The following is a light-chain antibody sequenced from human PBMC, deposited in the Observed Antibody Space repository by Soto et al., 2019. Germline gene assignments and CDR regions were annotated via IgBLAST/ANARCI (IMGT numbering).Light chain of an antibody. V-gene: IGKV3-20*01. CDR3: QQYVRLPYT. Sequence: IGFTQAPGTLSFSPGEKATLFFKGNQSGNKRYFAWYQQKPGQAPRLLMYDASSRATGIPDRFSGSGSGTDFTLTISRLEPEDFAVYYCQQYVRLPYTFGQGTKLEIK. J-gene: IGKJ2*01. CDR2: DAS. CDR1: QSGNKRY.